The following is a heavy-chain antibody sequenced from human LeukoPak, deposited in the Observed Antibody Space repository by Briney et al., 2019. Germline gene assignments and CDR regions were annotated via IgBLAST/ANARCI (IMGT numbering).Heavy chain of an antibody. CDR3: ARDLSDYGDY. Sequence: ASVKVSCKASGYTFTSYGVSWVREAPGKGREWMGWISAYNGNTNYAQKLQGRVTMTTDTSTSTAYMELRSLRSDDTAVYYCARDLSDYGDYWGQGTLVTVSS. CDR1: GYTFTSYG. V-gene: IGHV1-18*01. CDR2: ISAYNGNT. J-gene: IGHJ4*02. D-gene: IGHD2/OR15-2a*01.